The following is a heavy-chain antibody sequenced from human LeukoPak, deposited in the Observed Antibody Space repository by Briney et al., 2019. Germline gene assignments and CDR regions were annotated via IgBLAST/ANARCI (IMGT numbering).Heavy chain of an antibody. CDR3: ASKDIVVVPAAEGYFQH. Sequence: SVKVSCKASGYTFTSYGISWVRQAPGQGLEWMGGIIPIFGTANYAQKFQGRVTITADESTSTAYMELSSLRSEDTAVYYCASKDIVVVPAAEGYFQHWGQGTLVTVSS. J-gene: IGHJ1*01. V-gene: IGHV1-69*13. D-gene: IGHD2-2*01. CDR1: GYTFTSYG. CDR2: IIPIFGTA.